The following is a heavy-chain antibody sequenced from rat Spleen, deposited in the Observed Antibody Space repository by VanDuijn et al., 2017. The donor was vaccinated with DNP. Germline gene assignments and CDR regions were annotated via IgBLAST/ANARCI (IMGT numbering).Heavy chain of an antibody. CDR3: TRSMTGNQYWLFDF. CDR1: GFSLTTNS. D-gene: IGHD1-7*01. Sequence: QVQLKESGPGLVQPSQTLSLTCPVPGFSLTTNSVHWVCQPPGKGLEWVGVIWSGGDTDYHSTLKSPLNISRDTTRSQVFLKINSLETEDTAAYFGTRSMTGNQYWLFDFWGPGTMLTGFS. J-gene: IGHJ1*01. V-gene: IGHV2-1*01. CDR2: IWSGGDT.